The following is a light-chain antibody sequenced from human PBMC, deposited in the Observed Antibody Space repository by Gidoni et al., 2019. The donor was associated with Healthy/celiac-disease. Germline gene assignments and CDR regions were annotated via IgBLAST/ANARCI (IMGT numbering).Light chain of an antibody. Sequence: EIVLTQSPATLSLSPGERATLSCRASQSVSSYLAWYQQKPGQAPRLLIYDASNRATGIPARFSGSGSGTDFTLTISSLEPEDFAVYYCQQRSNWPYMYRFGQGTKLEIK. CDR3: QQRSNWPYMYR. CDR2: DAS. CDR1: QSVSSY. V-gene: IGKV3-11*01. J-gene: IGKJ2*03.